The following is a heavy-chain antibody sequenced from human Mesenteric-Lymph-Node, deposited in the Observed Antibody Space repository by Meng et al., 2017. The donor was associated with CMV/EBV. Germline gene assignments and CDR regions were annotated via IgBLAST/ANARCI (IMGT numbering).Heavy chain of an antibody. D-gene: IGHD2-15*01. J-gene: IGHJ4*02. CDR2: INHSGVP. CDR1: GGSFSGYY. CDR3: ARGSDIPVNNY. Sequence: QVKLQQWGAGLLKPSETLSLTCAFYGGSFSGYYWSWIRRPPGKGLEWIGEINHSGVPNYNPSLKSRVTISLDRSKNQFSLKLSSVTAEDTAVYYCARGSDIPVNNYWGQGTLVTVSS. V-gene: IGHV4-34*01.